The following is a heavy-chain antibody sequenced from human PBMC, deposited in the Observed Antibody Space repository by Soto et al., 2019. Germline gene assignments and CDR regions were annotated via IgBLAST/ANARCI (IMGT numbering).Heavy chain of an antibody. V-gene: IGHV1-69*13. J-gene: IGHJ4*02. CDR3: ARGRAYCGGDCYPSEFDY. Sequence: ASVKVSCKASGGTFSSYAISWVRQAPGQGLEWMGGIIPIFGTANYAQKFQGRVTITADESTSTAYMELSSLRSEDTAVYYCARGRAYCGGDCYPSEFDYWGQGTLVTVSS. CDR1: GGTFSSYA. CDR2: IIPIFGTA. D-gene: IGHD2-21*02.